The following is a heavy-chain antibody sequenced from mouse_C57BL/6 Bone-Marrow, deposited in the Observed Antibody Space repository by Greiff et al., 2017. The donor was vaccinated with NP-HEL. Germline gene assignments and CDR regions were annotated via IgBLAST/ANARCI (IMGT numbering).Heavy chain of an antibody. CDR2: IRSKSNNYAT. Sequence: GGGLVQPKGSLKLSCAASGFSFNTYAMNWVRQAPGKGLEWVARIRSKSNNYATYYADSVKDRFTISRDDSESMLYLQMNNLKTEDTAMYYCVRHWGYDAWFAYWGQGTLVTVSA. J-gene: IGHJ3*01. CDR1: GFSFNTYA. CDR3: VRHWGYDAWFAY. V-gene: IGHV10-1*01. D-gene: IGHD2-2*01.